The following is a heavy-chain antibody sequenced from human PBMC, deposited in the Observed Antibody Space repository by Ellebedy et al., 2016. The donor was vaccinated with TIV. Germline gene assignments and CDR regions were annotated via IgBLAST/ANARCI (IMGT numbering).Heavy chain of an antibody. Sequence: ASVKVSCKASGYTFTANYIHWVRQAPGQGLEWMGWINPDSGGTNFAQKFQDRVSMTRDTSVNTAYMELTRLQSDDTAVYYCARVLRATSGMDVWGQGTTVIVS. V-gene: IGHV1-2*02. J-gene: IGHJ6*02. CDR2: INPDSGGT. CDR3: ARVLRATSGMDV. CDR1: GYTFTANY. D-gene: IGHD4/OR15-4a*01.